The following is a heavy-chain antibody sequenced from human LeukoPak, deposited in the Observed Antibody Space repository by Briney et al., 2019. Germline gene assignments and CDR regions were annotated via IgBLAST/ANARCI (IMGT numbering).Heavy chain of an antibody. Sequence: SQTLSLTCTVSGGSISSGSYYWSWIRQPPGKGLEWIGYIYYSGSTYYNPSLKSRVTISVDTSKNQFSLKLSSVTAADTAVYYCAREASGSYYLYYMDVWGKGTTVTVSS. CDR3: AREASGSYYLYYMDV. CDR2: IYYSGST. CDR1: GGSISSGSYY. V-gene: IGHV4-30-4*08. D-gene: IGHD1-26*01. J-gene: IGHJ6*03.